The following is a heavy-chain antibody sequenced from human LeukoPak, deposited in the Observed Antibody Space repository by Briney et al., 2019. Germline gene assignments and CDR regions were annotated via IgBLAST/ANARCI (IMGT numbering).Heavy chain of an antibody. J-gene: IGHJ2*01. CDR1: GSTFTSYA. CDR3: VRVGGYYPSHWYFDL. Sequence: VASVKVSCKASGSTFTSYAMNWVRQAPGHGLEWMGWVSAYNGNTNYAQKLEGRVTMTTDPSTSTASMELWSLRSDDTAVYYCVRVGGYYPSHWYFDLWGRGTLVTVSS. CDR2: VSAYNGNT. D-gene: IGHD3-22*01. V-gene: IGHV1-18*01.